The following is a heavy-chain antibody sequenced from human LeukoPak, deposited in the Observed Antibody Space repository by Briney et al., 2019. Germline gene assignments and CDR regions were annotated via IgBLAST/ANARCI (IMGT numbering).Heavy chain of an antibody. CDR2: ISGSGGST. J-gene: IGHJ4*02. V-gene: IGHV3-23*01. CDR1: GFTFSSYA. Sequence: GGSLRLSCAASGFTFSSYAMSWVRQAPGKGLEWVSAISGSGGSTYYADSVKGRFTISRDNSKNTLYLQMNSLRAEDTAVYYWWKKNYCSGYYGAWWGQGTLVTVSS. D-gene: IGHD3-22*01. CDR3: WKKNYCSGYYGAW.